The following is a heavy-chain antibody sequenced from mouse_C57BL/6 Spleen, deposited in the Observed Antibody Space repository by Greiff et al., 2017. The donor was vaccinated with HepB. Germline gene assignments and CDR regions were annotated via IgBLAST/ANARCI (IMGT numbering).Heavy chain of an antibody. CDR1: GFTFSSYG. V-gene: IGHV5-6*01. Sequence: EVKLMESGGDLVKPGGSLKLSCAASGFTFSSYGMSWVRQTPDKRLEWVATISSGGSYTYYPDSVKGRFTISRDNAKNTLYLQMSSLKSEDTAMYYCARSYDYGPSWFAYWGQGTLVTVSA. J-gene: IGHJ3*01. CDR3: ARSYDYGPSWFAY. CDR2: ISSGGSYT. D-gene: IGHD2-4*01.